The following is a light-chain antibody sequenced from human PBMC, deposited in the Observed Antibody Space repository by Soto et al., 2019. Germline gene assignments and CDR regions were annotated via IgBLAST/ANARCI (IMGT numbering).Light chain of an antibody. V-gene: IGKV1-9*01. J-gene: IGKJ5*01. CDR2: AAY. CDR3: QYLNGAPTIT. Sequence: DIQLTQSPSFLSASVGDRVTITCRASQDVSDYLAWYQHAPGKAPNLLIYAAYTLKSGVPSRFSGRGSGTEFSLTITSLPPEDFATYYCQYLNGAPTITFGQGTRL. CDR1: QDVSDY.